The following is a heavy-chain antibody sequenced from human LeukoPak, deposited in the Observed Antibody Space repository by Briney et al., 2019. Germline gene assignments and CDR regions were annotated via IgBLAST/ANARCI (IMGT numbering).Heavy chain of an antibody. J-gene: IGHJ4*02. CDR2: INPSDGTT. CDR1: VYTFISYY. V-gene: IGHV1-46*01. D-gene: IGHD6-19*01. Sequence: ASVTVSFKASVYTFISYYMHWVRQAPGQGLEWMGVINPSDGTTNYAQKFQGRVTITRDTSTTTVYMELNSLKSEDTAVYSCARGPQWLAPLDYWGQGTLVTVSS. CDR3: ARGPQWLAPLDY.